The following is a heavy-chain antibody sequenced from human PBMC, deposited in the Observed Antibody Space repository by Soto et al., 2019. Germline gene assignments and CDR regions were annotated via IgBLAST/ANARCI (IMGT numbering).Heavy chain of an antibody. Sequence: PGGSLRLSCAASGFTFSSYWMTWGRQAPGKGLEWVANIKQDGSEKYYVDSVKGRFTISRDNAKTSLYLQMNSLRAEDTAVYYCAKTLRGDRGSLYDYVWGSYRQDYGMDVWGQGTTVTVSS. J-gene: IGHJ6*02. V-gene: IGHV3-7*01. CDR2: IKQDGSEK. CDR3: AKTLRGDRGSLYDYVWGSYRQDYGMDV. CDR1: GFTFSSYW. D-gene: IGHD3-16*02.